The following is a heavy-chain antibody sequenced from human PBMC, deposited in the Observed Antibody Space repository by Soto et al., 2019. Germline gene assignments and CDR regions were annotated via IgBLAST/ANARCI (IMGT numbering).Heavy chain of an antibody. J-gene: IGHJ4*02. CDR2: ISVSGDST. Sequence: PGGSLRLSCAASGFPFNNYAMSWVRQAPGKGLEWVSGISVSGDSTYYADSVKGRFTISRDNSKNTLYLQMNNLRAEDTAVYYCADGREWSFNFVYWGQGTLVTVSS. CDR3: ADGREWSFNFVY. CDR1: GFPFNNYA. D-gene: IGHD3-3*01. V-gene: IGHV3-23*01.